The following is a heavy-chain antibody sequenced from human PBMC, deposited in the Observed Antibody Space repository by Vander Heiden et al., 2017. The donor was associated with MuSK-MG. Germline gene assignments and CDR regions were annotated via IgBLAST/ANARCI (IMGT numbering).Heavy chain of an antibody. CDR3: AKSSCGGSCYSGLDS. Sequence: VLESGGGLVQPGGSLRLSCAASGFPFSNYAMNWVRQTPGMGLEWVSSISGSGGNTYYADSVKGRFTVSRDNSKNTLFLQMNSLRAEDTAVYYCAKSSCGGSCYSGLDSWGQGTLVTVSS. D-gene: IGHD2-15*01. CDR2: ISGSGGNT. CDR1: GFPFSNYA. J-gene: IGHJ4*02. V-gene: IGHV3-23*01.